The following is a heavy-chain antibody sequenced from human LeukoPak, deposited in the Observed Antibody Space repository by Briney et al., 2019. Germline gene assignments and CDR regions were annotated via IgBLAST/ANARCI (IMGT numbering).Heavy chain of an antibody. V-gene: IGHV3-23*01. D-gene: IGHD3-3*02. Sequence: GRSLRLSCAASGFTFSSYAMSWVRQAPGKGLEWVSAIRGDGGSTYYADSVKGRFTISRDNSKNTLYLQMNSLRAEDTVVYYCTKDSILGSDRPKQFDYWGQGTLVTVSS. CDR3: TKDSILGSDRPKQFDY. CDR2: IRGDGGST. J-gene: IGHJ4*02. CDR1: GFTFSSYA.